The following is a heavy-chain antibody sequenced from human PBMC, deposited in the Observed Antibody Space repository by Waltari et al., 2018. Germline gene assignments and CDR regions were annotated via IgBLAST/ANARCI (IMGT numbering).Heavy chain of an antibody. V-gene: IGHV3-23*01. Sequence: EVQLLESGGGLVQRDGSLRLSCSASGFTFNSYAMSWVRQAPGKGVEWVSVISDSGAGTYYADSVKGRFTISRDNSKNTLYLQMNSLRAEDTAVYYCAKANYYGSGSYYNDVFDSWGQGTLVTVSS. CDR2: ISDSGAGT. CDR3: AKANYYGSGSYYNDVFDS. D-gene: IGHD3-10*01. J-gene: IGHJ5*01. CDR1: GFTFNSYA.